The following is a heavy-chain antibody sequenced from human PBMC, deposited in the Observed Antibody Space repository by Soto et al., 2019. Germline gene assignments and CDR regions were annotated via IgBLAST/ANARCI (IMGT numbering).Heavy chain of an antibody. J-gene: IGHJ4*02. V-gene: IGHV3-11*01. CDR1: GFSFRDYY. CDR3: YATAVVASYY. D-gene: IGHD1-26*01. CDR2: IGSSGSPI. Sequence: PGGSLRLSCAASGFSFRDYYMTWIRQAPGKGLEWLSHIGSSGSPIYYADSVKGRFTVSRDNVENSLYLQMNNLRAEDTAVYYCYATAVVASYYWGQGTLVTVSS.